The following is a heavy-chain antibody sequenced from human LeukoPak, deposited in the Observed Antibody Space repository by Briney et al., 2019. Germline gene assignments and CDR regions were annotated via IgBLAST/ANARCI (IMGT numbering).Heavy chain of an antibody. CDR3: ARTYDFGRGPPGDAFDN. D-gene: IGHD3-3*01. CDR2: IDARSGST. V-gene: IGHV3-48*01. J-gene: IGHJ3*02. Sequence: GGSLRLSCAASGFIFTIFGLNWVPQAPGRAPVWVSYIDARSGSTYYADSVQGRFTISRDNAQESVFLQINSLRADDTAVYYCARTYDFGRGPPGDAFDNWGPGTLVTVSS. CDR1: GFIFTIFG.